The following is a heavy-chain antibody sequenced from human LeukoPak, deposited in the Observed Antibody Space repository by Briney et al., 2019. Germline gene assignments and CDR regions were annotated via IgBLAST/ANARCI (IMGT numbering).Heavy chain of an antibody. D-gene: IGHD2-2*01. CDR2: ISAYNGNT. CDR3: ARVLRRGLLPGNSG. J-gene: IGHJ4*02. V-gene: IGHV1-18*01. CDR1: GYTFTSYG. Sequence: ASVKVSCKASGYTFTSYGISWVRQAPGQGLEWMGWISAYNGNTNYAQKLQGRVTMTTDTSTSTAYMELSSLRSEDTAVYYCARVLRRGLLPGNSGWGQGTLVTVSS.